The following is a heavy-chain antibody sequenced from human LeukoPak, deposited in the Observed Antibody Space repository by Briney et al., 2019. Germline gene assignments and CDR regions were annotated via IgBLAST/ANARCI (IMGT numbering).Heavy chain of an antibody. D-gene: IGHD1-14*01. CDR2: IYPGDSDT. J-gene: IGHJ3*02. Sequence: GESLKISGKGSGYSFTSYWIGGVRQMPGKGLEGMGIIYPGDSDTRYSPSFQGQVTISADKSITTAYLQWSGLKASDTAMYYCARRRGRDRGAFDIWGQGTMVTVSS. V-gene: IGHV5-51*01. CDR1: GYSFTSYW. CDR3: ARRRGRDRGAFDI.